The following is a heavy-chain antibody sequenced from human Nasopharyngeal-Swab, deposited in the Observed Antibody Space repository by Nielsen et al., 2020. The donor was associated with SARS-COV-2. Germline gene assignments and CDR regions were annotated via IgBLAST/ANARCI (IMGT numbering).Heavy chain of an antibody. J-gene: IGHJ4*02. Sequence: GGSLRLSCAASGFTFSSYSMNWVRQAPGKGLEWVSHISSSSSTIYYADSVKGRFTITRDNAKNSLYLQMDSLRAEDTAVYYCARGGQGTYYYDSSGYYGEYYFDYWGQGTLVTVSS. CDR3: ARGGQGTYYYDSSGYYGEYYFDY. CDR1: GFTFSSYS. CDR2: ISSSSSTI. V-gene: IGHV3-48*01. D-gene: IGHD3-22*01.